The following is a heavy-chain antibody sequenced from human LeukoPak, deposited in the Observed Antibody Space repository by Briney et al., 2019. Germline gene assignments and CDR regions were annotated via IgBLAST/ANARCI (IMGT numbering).Heavy chain of an antibody. J-gene: IGHJ4*02. V-gene: IGHV1-18*04. Sequence: GASVKVSCKASGYTFTGYYMHWVRQAPGQGLEWMGWISAYNGNTNYAQKLQGRVTMTTDTSTSTAYMELRSLRSDDTAVYYCARSAGIPYYYGSGIPYDYWGQGTLVTVSS. D-gene: IGHD3-10*01. CDR3: ARSAGIPYYYGSGIPYDY. CDR2: ISAYNGNT. CDR1: GYTFTGYY.